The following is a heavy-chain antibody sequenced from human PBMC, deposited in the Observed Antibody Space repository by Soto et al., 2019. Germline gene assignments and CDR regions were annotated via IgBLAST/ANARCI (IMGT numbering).Heavy chain of an antibody. J-gene: IGHJ4*02. CDR2: ISAYNGNT. D-gene: IGHD3-10*01. CDR3: ARVIPYYGSGSYYRTDY. V-gene: IGHV1-18*01. Sequence: QVQLVQSGAEVKKPGASVKVSCKASGYTFTSYGISWVRQAPGQGLEWMGWISAYNGNTNYAQKLQGRVTMTTDTSTSTAYMELRSLRSDDTDVYYCARVIPYYGSGSYYRTDYWGQGTLVTVSS. CDR1: GYTFTSYG.